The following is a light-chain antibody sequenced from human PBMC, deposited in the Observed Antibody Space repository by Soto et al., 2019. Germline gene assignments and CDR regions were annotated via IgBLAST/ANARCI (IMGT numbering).Light chain of an antibody. CDR3: CSYTTSNTRQIV. V-gene: IGLV2-14*01. J-gene: IGLJ1*01. CDR1: SSDVGGYNY. CDR2: DVS. Sequence: QYDLPQPASVSGSPGQSITISCTGTSSDVGGYNYVSWYQQQPGKAPKFMIYDVSNRPSGVSNRFSGSKSGNTASLTISGLQAEDEADYYCCSYTTSNTRQIVFGTGTKVTVL.